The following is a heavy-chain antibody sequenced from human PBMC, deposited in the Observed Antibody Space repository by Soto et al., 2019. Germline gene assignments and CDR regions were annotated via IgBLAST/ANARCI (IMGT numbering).Heavy chain of an antibody. V-gene: IGHV3-33*01. CDR3: EGRDDPFHI. CDR1: GLTFSSYG. Sequence: QVQLVESGGGVVQPERSLRLSCTASGLTFSSYGIHWVRQAPGKGLEWVAVIWHDGRQKYYADSVRGRFTISRANSKNTAYLQMNSLRAEATAVYYCEGRDDPFHIWGQGTMVTVSS. CDR2: IWHDGRQK. J-gene: IGHJ3*02.